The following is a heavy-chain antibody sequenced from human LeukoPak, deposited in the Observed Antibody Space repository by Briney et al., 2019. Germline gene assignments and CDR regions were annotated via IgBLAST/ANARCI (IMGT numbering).Heavy chain of an antibody. CDR2: INHSGST. D-gene: IGHD6-13*01. CDR3: ARSIAAANDFDY. CDR1: GGSFSGYY. J-gene: IGHJ4*02. Sequence: PSETLSLTCAVYGGSFSGYYWSWIRQPPGKGLEWIGEINHSGSTNYNPSLKSRVTISVDTSKNQFSLKLSSVTAADTAVYYCARSIAAANDFDYWGQGTLVTVSS. V-gene: IGHV4-34*01.